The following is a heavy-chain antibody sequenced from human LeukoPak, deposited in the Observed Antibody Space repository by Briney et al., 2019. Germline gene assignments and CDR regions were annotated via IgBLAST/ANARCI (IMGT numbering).Heavy chain of an antibody. CDR2: ISYSGD. J-gene: IGHJ3*01. Sequence: GGSLRLSCAASGFTFTDYAFHWVRQAPGKGLEWVTIISYSGDSYADSVRGRFAISRDNSKNTVYLQMDSLRADDTAMYYCARNHFNQNVFDVWGQGTMVTVSS. V-gene: IGHV3-30*01. CDR3: ARNHFNQNVFDV. CDR1: GFTFTDYA. D-gene: IGHD1-14*01.